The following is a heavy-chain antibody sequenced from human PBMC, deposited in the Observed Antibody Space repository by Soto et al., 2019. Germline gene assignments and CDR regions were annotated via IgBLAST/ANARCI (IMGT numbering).Heavy chain of an antibody. J-gene: IGHJ6*02. D-gene: IGHD5-18*01. CDR2: IGIAGDT. V-gene: IGHV3-13*01. CDR1: GFTFSSYD. Sequence: LRLSCAASGFTFSSYDMHWVRQATGKGLEWVSAIGIAGDTYYPGSVKGRFTISRENAKNSLYLQMNSLRAEDTAVYYCARGGTAMDPAYYGMDVWGQGTTVTVSS. CDR3: ARGGTAMDPAYYGMDV.